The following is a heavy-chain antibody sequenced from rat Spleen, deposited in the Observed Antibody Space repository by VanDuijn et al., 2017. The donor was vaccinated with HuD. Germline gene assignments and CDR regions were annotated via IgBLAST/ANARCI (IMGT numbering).Heavy chain of an antibody. D-gene: IGHD1-4*01. CDR1: GFNFNDYW. CDR3: ATNYPYYIMDA. V-gene: IGHV5-25*01. Sequence: EVQLVESGGGLVQPGRSMKFSCTASGFNFNDYWMAWVRQAPTKGLEWVTYINTGGGSTYYRDSVKGRFTLSRDNAKSTLYLQMDSLRSEDTATYYCATNYPYYIMDAWGQGASVTVSS. J-gene: IGHJ4*01. CDR2: INTGGGST.